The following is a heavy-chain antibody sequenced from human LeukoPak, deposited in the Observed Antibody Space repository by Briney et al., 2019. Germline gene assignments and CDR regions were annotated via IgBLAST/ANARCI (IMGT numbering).Heavy chain of an antibody. CDR1: GYSISSGYY. CDR3: ARDLKYYDSSGIYYFDY. D-gene: IGHD3-22*01. CDR2: IYHSGST. V-gene: IGHV4-38-2*02. J-gene: IGHJ4*02. Sequence: SETLSLTCTVSGYSISSGYYWGWIRQPPGKGLEWIGSIYHSGSTYYNPSLKSRITISVDTSKNQFSLKLSSMTAADTAVYYCARDLKYYDSSGIYYFDYWGQGTLVTVSS.